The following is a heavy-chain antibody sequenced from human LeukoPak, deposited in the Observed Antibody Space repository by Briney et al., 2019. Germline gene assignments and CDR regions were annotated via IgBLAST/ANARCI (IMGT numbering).Heavy chain of an antibody. J-gene: IGHJ4*02. Sequence: PSETLSLTCTVSGGSISSYHWSWIRQPPGKGLEWIGNIYYSGSSNYNPSLKSRVTISVDTSKNQFSLKLSSVTAADTAVYYCARERGAAAGRVLDYWGQGTLVTVSS. CDR2: IYYSGSS. D-gene: IGHD6-13*01. CDR1: GGSISSYH. V-gene: IGHV4-59*12. CDR3: ARERGAAAGRVLDY.